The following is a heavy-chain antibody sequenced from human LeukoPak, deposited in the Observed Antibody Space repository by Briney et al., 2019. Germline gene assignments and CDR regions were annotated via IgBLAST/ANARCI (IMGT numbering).Heavy chain of an antibody. CDR2: INHSGST. V-gene: IGHV4-34*01. D-gene: IGHD1-14*01. J-gene: IGHJ4*01. CDR1: GGSFSGYY. Sequence: SETLSLTCAVYGGSFSGYYWSWIRQPPGKGLEWIGEINHSGSTNYNPSLKSRVTISVDTSKNQFSLKLSSVTAADTAVYYCARGRKPIFDYWGQEPWSPSPQ. CDR3: ARGRKPIFDY.